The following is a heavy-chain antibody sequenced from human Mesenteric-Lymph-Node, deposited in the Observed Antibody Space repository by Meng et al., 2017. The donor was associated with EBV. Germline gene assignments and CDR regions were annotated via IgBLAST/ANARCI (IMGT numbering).Heavy chain of an antibody. CDR2: VSYSGTT. CDR1: GGFISRSGFY. J-gene: IGHJ4*02. Sequence: QLRLQEPGPGLVKPSGTLSLTCTVSGGFISRSGFYWGWSRQPPGKGLEWIGRVSYSGTTSYNPSLRSRVTISADTSKNQFSLRLTSLTAADTAIYYCAGRGFYTLFDYWGQGTLVTVSS. V-gene: IGHV4-39*07. CDR3: AGRGFYTLFDY. D-gene: IGHD3-3*01.